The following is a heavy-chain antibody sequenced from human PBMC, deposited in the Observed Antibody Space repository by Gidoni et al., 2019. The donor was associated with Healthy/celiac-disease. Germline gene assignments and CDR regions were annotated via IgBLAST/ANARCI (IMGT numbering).Heavy chain of an antibody. J-gene: IGHJ4*02. Sequence: EVQLVESGGGLVQTGGSLSLSGAASGFTFGSYAMSWVRQAPGKGLECVSASSGSGGSTYSADSVKGRFTISRDNSKNTLYLQMNSLRAEDTAVYYCAKEGFLEWLSNRLFDYWGQGTLVTVSS. CDR1: GFTFGSYA. CDR3: AKEGFLEWLSNRLFDY. V-gene: IGHV3-23*04. CDR2: SSGSGGST. D-gene: IGHD3-3*01.